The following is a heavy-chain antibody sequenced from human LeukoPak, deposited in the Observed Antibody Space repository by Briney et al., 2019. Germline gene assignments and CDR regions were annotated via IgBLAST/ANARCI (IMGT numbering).Heavy chain of an antibody. CDR2: IYSGGGT. CDR1: GFTVSNSY. CDR3: ARNYYDSSAYYYFDY. J-gene: IGHJ4*02. Sequence: GGSLRLSCAASGFTVSNSYMNWVRQAPRKGLEWVSLIYSGGGTYYADSVKGRFTISRDNSKNTLYLQTNSLRAEDTAVYYCARNYYDSSAYYYFDYWGQGTLVTVSS. D-gene: IGHD3-22*01. V-gene: IGHV3-66*01.